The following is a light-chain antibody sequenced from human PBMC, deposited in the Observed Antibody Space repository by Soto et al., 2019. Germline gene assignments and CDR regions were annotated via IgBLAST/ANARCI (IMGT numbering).Light chain of an antibody. Sequence: QSVLTQPPSVSGAPGQRFTIFCTGSSSNIGAPYDVHWYQQLPGAAPKLLIYANNVRPSGVPDRFSGSKSDTSASLAISGLQAEDEADYYCQSHDSSLSGSVFGGGTKLTVL. CDR3: QSHDSSLSGSV. J-gene: IGLJ2*01. CDR2: ANN. CDR1: SSNIGAPYD. V-gene: IGLV1-40*01.